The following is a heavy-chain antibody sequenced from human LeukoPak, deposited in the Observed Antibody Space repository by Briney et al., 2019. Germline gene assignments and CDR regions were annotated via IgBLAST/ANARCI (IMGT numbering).Heavy chain of an antibody. V-gene: IGHV1-2*02. CDR3: AREPPAYCCPDCYALGY. CDR1: GYTFTAYY. Sequence: EASVKVSCRASGYTFTAYYMHWVRQAPGQGPEWMGWINLHSGGTNYARNFQGRVTMTRDTSITIAYMELGRLTSNDTAVYYCAREPPAYCCPDCYALGYWGQGTLVTVSS. J-gene: IGHJ4*02. D-gene: IGHD2-21*02. CDR2: INLHSGGT.